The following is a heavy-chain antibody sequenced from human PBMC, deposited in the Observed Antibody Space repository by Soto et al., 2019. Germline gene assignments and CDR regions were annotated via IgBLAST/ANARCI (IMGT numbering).Heavy chain of an antibody. D-gene: IGHD6-13*01. CDR2: IYPGDSDT. Sequence: GASLKISCKGSGYSFTSYWIGWVRQMPGKGLEWMGIIYPGDSDTRYSPSFQGQVTISADKSISTAYLQWSSLKASDTAMYYCARHLAAGNYYYYGMDVWGQGTTVTVSS. V-gene: IGHV5-51*01. J-gene: IGHJ6*02. CDR3: ARHLAAGNYYYYGMDV. CDR1: GYSFTSYW.